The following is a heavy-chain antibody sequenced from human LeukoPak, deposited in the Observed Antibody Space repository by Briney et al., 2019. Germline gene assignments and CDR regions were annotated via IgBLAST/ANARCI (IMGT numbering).Heavy chain of an antibody. Sequence: ASVKVSCKASGHTFTGYYMHWVRQAPGQGLEWMGRINPNSGGTNYAQKFQGRVTMTRDTSISTAYMELSRLRSDDTAVYYCARGRMAGTYVFDYWGQGTLVTVSS. CDR1: GHTFTGYY. D-gene: IGHD6-19*01. CDR2: INPNSGGT. CDR3: ARGRMAGTYVFDY. J-gene: IGHJ4*02. V-gene: IGHV1-2*06.